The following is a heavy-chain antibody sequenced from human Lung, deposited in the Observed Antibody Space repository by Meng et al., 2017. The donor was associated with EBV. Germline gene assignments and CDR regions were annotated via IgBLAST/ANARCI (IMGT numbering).Heavy chain of an antibody. V-gene: IGHV4-4*02. Sequence: QGELQESGPGLVHPSGTLALPCVVSGGSISRSNWWSWVRKPPGKGLEWIGEIYHSGSTNYNPSLKSRVTISVDKSKNQFSLKLSSVTAADTAVYYCGRDQGRQLINHWGQGTLVTVSS. CDR3: GRDQGRQLINH. CDR1: GGSISRSNW. D-gene: IGHD1-1*01. J-gene: IGHJ4*02. CDR2: IYHSGST.